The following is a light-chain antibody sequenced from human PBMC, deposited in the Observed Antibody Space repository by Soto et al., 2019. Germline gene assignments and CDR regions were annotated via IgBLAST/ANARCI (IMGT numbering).Light chain of an antibody. CDR1: SSDVGSYIL. CDR2: EGS. J-gene: IGLJ2*01. CDR3: CSYAGSSTR. V-gene: IGLV2-23*01. Sequence: QSALTQPASVSGSPGQSITISCTGTSSDVGSYILVSWYQQHPGKAPKLMIYEGSKRPSGVSNRFSGSKSGNTASLTISGLQAEDEADYYCCSYAGSSTRFGGGTKLTVL.